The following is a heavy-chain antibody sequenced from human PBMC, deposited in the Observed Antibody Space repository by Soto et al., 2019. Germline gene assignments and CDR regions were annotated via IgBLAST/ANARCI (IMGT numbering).Heavy chain of an antibody. D-gene: IGHD5-18*01. V-gene: IGHV3-74*01. CDR2: INRDGSDT. CDR1: GFTFSSYW. J-gene: IGHJ4*02. Sequence: GESLSLSCAASGFTFSSYWMHWVRQGPGKGLVWVSRINRDGSDTDYADSVKGRFTISRDNAKNTLYLQMNSLRAEDTAVYFCVRGDSDSPMAPGYWGQGTLVTVSS. CDR3: VRGDSDSPMAPGY.